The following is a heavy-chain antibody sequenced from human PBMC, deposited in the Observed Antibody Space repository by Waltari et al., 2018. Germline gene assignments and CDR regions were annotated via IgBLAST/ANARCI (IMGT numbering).Heavy chain of an antibody. D-gene: IGHD3-3*01. CDR3: ANTVIATFGVTPPDYVYYMDV. CDR1: GDTFSRFA. V-gene: IGHV1-69*11. J-gene: IGHJ6*03. CDR2: NMSALGPE. Sequence: QVHLVQSGAEVKKPGSSLKVSCKASGDTFSRFAISWVRQAPGQGLEGRGGNMSALGPENYAQKFPGRLKISANENTIRNTSSSDLTSLTSDDTATYYRANTVIATFGVTPPDYVYYMDVWGNGTAVTVSS.